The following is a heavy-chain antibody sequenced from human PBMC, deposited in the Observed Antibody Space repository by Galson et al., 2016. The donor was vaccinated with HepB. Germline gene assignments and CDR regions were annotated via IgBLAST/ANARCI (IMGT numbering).Heavy chain of an antibody. D-gene: IGHD3-3*01. CDR1: GDTFNSHA. Sequence: SCKASGDTFNSHAISWVRRAPGHGLEWVGEFIPTSDTPNYAEEFQGRVTITADKSTGTAYMELNNLRSDDTAVYFCARGRSGSGGTYYYYFYGLDVWGQGTAVSVSS. CDR2: FIPTSDTP. V-gene: IGHV1-69*06. J-gene: IGHJ6*02. CDR3: ARGRSGSGGTYYYYFYGLDV.